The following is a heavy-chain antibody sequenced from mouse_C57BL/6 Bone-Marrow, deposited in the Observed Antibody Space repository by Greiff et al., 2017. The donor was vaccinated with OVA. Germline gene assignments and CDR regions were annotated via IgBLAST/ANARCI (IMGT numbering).Heavy chain of an antibody. Sequence: LQQPGAELVRPGTSVKLSCKASGYTFTSYWMHWVKQRPGQGLEWIGVIDPSDSYTNYNQKFKGKATLTVDTSSSTAYMQLSSLTSEDSAVYYCARVGNLLDYWGQGTTLTVSS. CDR2: IDPSDSYT. V-gene: IGHV1-59*01. CDR1: GYTFTSYW. D-gene: IGHD2-1*01. J-gene: IGHJ2*01. CDR3: ARVGNLLDY.